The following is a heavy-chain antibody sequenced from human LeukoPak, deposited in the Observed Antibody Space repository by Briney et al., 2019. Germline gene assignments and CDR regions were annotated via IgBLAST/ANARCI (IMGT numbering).Heavy chain of an antibody. CDR3: ARDQIMGNTSYNWFEP. V-gene: IGHV1-2*02. J-gene: IGHJ5*02. Sequence: ASVKVSCKPSGYTFTGYYMHWVRQAPGQGLEWMGWINPNNGDTKYAQKFQGRVTMTTDTSISTAYMELSRLKSDDTAVYYCARDQIMGNTSYNWFEPWGQGTQVTVSS. CDR2: INPNNGDT. D-gene: IGHD1-26*01. CDR1: GYTFTGYY.